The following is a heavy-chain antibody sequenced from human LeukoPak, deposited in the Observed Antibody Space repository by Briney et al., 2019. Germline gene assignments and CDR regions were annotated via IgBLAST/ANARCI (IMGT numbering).Heavy chain of an antibody. Sequence: SETPSLTCTVSGYSISSGYYWGWIRQPPGKGLQWIGSFYRSGSTYYNPSLKSRVTISVDTSKNQFSLKLSSVTAADTAVYYCANSRRIAAAGSFDYWGQGTLVTVSS. D-gene: IGHD6-13*01. V-gene: IGHV4-38-2*02. CDR1: GYSISSGYY. CDR2: FYRSGST. J-gene: IGHJ4*02. CDR3: ANSRRIAAAGSFDY.